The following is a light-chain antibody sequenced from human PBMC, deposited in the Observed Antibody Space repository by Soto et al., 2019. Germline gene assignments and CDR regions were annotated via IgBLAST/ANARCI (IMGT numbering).Light chain of an antibody. J-gene: IGKJ1*01. V-gene: IGKV1-5*01. CDR1: QSISSW. Sequence: EIKMNQSPATLSASVGDRVTITCRASQSISSWLAWYQQKPGKAPKLLIYDVSNLESGVPSRFSGSGSGTEFTLTISSLQPDDVATYYCQQYNTFWTFGQRTKVDI. CDR2: DVS. CDR3: QQYNTFWT.